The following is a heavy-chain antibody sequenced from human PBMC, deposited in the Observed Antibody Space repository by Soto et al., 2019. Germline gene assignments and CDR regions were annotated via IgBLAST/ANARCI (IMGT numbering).Heavy chain of an antibody. D-gene: IGHD6-19*01. V-gene: IGHV1-18*01. CDR3: ARDLGRSGQSPDS. CDR1: GYTFTSYG. Sequence: QVPLVQSGAEVKKPGASVKVSCKASGYTFTSYGISWVRQAPGQGLAWMGWISAYNGNTNFAQKLQGRGTMTTATSTTTAYMELRIVSSDDTAVYDCARDLGRSGQSPDSWGQGTLGTVSS. CDR2: ISAYNGNT. J-gene: IGHJ4*02.